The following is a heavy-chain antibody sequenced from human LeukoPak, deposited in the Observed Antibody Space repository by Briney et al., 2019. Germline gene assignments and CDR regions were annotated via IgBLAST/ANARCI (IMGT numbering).Heavy chain of an antibody. CDR3: ARGGLSYVLRFLEWFTYGMDV. D-gene: IGHD3-3*01. V-gene: IGHV4-34*01. Sequence: PSETLSLTCAVYGGSFSGYYWSWIRQPPGKGLEWIGEINHSGSTNYNPSLKSRVTISVDTSKNQFSLKLSSVTAADTAVYYCARGGLSYVLRFLEWFTYGMDVWGQGTMVTVSS. CDR1: GGSFSGYY. J-gene: IGHJ6*02. CDR2: INHSGST.